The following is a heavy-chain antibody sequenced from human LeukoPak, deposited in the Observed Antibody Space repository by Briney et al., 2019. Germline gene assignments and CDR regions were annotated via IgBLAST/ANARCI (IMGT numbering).Heavy chain of an antibody. CDR2: IVVGSGNT. Sequence: ASVKVSCKASGFTFTTSAVQWVRQARGQRLEWIGWIVVGSGNTNYAQKFQERVTITRDMSTSTAYMELSSLRSEDTAVYYCVRARGTGPGAHFDYWGQGTLVTVSS. J-gene: IGHJ4*02. D-gene: IGHD3-10*01. CDR3: VRARGTGPGAHFDY. CDR1: GFTFTTSA. V-gene: IGHV1-58*01.